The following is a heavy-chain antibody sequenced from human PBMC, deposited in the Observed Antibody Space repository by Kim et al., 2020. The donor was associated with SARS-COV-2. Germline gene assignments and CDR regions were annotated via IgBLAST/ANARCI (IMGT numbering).Heavy chain of an antibody. D-gene: IGHD2-2*01. J-gene: IGHJ4*02. Sequence: GGSLRLSCAASGLTFSDYYMSWIRQAPGKGLEFVSFISSTGTATYYADSVKGRFTISRDNTNNSLYLQMNSLRAEDTAVYYWARESRGVVVTGPAYWGQGTLVTVSS. CDR3: ARESRGVVVTGPAY. CDR2: ISSTGTAT. CDR1: GLTFSDYY. V-gene: IGHV3-11*01.